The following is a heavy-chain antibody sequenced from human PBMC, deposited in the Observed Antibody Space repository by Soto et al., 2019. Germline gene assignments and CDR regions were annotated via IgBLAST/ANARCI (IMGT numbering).Heavy chain of an antibody. CDR1: GFSLSNGKMA. J-gene: IGHJ4*02. Sequence: QVTLKESGPVLVKPTETLTLTCTVSGFSLSNGKMAVSWIRQPPGKALEWLAHIFSNDEKSYSTSLKTRLTISKDTSKSQVVLTMTNMDPVDTATYYCARIASVYSSSWSMGYYFDYWGQGTLVTVSS. V-gene: IGHV2-26*01. CDR2: IFSNDEK. D-gene: IGHD6-13*01. CDR3: ARIASVYSSSWSMGYYFDY.